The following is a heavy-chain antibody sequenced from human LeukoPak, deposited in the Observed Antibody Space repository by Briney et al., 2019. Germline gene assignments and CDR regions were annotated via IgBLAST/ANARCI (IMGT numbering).Heavy chain of an antibody. J-gene: IGHJ4*02. CDR2: ISGSGGST. CDR3: AKDLVAAAGLFDY. V-gene: IGHV3-23*01. CDR1: GFTFSKYA. Sequence: GGSLGLSCAASGFTFSKYAMSWVRQAPGKGLEWVSAISGSGGSTYYADSVKGRFNISRDNSKHTLYLQMNSLRAEDTAVYYCAKDLVAAAGLFDYWGQGTLVTVSS. D-gene: IGHD6-13*01.